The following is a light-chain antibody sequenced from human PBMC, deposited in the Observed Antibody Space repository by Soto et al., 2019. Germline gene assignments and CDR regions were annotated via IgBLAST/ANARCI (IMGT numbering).Light chain of an antibody. J-gene: IGLJ2*01. CDR2: DTD. Sequence: QAVVTQEPSLTVSPGGTVTLTCGSSTGSVTSGHYPYWFQQKPGQAPRTLIYDTDNKHSWTPARFSGSLLGGKAALTLSGAQPEDEADYYCLLYYGAFRVFGGGTQLTV. CDR3: LLYYGAFRV. CDR1: TGSVTSGHY. V-gene: IGLV7-46*01.